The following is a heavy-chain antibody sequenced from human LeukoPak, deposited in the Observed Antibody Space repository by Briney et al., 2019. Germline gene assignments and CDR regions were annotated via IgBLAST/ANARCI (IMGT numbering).Heavy chain of an antibody. CDR2: ISSSSDV. CDR1: GFTFSRFS. D-gene: IGHD6-19*01. V-gene: IGHV3-21*01. Sequence: GGSLRLSCAACGFTFSRFSMNWVRQAPGKGLEWVSSISSSSDVYYADSLKGRFTISRDNAKNSLYLQMNSLRADDTAVYYCARGIAVAAPDYWGQGSLVTVSS. CDR3: ARGIAVAAPDY. J-gene: IGHJ4*02.